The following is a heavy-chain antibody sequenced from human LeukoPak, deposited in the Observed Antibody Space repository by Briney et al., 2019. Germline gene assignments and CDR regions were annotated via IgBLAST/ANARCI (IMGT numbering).Heavy chain of an antibody. CDR3: ARVRRQWLVPELGYFDY. Sequence: PGGSLRLSCAASGFTFSSYSMNWVRQAPGKGLEWVSYISSSSSTIYYADSVKGRFTISRDNAKNSLYLQMNSLRAEDTAVYYCARVRRQWLVPELGYFDYWGQGTLVTVSS. J-gene: IGHJ4*02. CDR2: ISSSSSTI. CDR1: GFTFSSYS. V-gene: IGHV3-48*04. D-gene: IGHD6-19*01.